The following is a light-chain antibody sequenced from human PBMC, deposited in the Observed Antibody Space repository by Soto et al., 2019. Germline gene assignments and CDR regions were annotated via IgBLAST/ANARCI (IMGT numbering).Light chain of an antibody. CDR2: LAS. CDR1: QARKTR. Sequence: EIVLTQSPTTLSSFPGDRVTLSCRASQARKTRLAWYQHRRGQAPRLLIYLASNRAAGIPARFSGSGSGTDFTLTISDLEPEDFAVYYCHQRESWPRTFGQGTKVDIK. J-gene: IGKJ1*01. V-gene: IGKV3-11*01. CDR3: HQRESWPRT.